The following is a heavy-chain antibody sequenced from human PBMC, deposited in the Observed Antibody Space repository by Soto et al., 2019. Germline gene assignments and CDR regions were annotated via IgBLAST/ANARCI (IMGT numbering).Heavy chain of an antibody. Sequence: LETLCVRWTVVWGSGGGGGGCWIWIQQPPGKGLEWIGYIYYSGSTNYNPSLKSRVTISVDTSKNQFSLKLSSVTAADTAVYYCARGVGAARPGNWSAPWGQGTLVTVSS. V-gene: IGHV4-61*08. J-gene: IGHJ5*02. CDR3: ARGVGAARPGNWSAP. D-gene: IGHD6-6*01. CDR1: WGSGGGGGGC. CDR2: IYYSGST.